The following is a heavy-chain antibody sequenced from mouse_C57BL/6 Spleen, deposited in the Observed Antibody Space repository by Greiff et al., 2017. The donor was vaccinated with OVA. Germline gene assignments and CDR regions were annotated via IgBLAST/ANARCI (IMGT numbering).Heavy chain of an antibody. CDR3: VRENAPYGSSPFAY. J-gene: IGHJ3*01. CDR2: IRSKSSNYAT. D-gene: IGHD1-1*01. CDR1: GFTFNTYA. V-gene: IGHV10-3*01. Sequence: EVQLVESGGGLVQPKGSLKLSCAASGFTFNTYAMHWVRQAPGKGLEWVARIRSKSSNYATYYTDSVKDSFTISRDESQSMLYLQMNNLKTEDTAMYYCVRENAPYGSSPFAYWGQGTLVTVSA.